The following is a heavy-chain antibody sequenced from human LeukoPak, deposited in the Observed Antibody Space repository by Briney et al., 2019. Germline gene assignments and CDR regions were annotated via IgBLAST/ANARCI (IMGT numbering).Heavy chain of an antibody. D-gene: IGHD1-1*01. CDR3: ASRTTGDY. J-gene: IGHJ4*02. V-gene: IGHV3-66*01. Sequence: PGGSLRLSCAASGFTVSSNYMSWVRQAPGRGPEWVSVIYSGGSTYYADSVKGRFTISRDNSKNTLYLQMNSLRAEDTAVYYCASRTTGDYWGQGTLVTVSS. CDR2: IYSGGST. CDR1: GFTVSSNY.